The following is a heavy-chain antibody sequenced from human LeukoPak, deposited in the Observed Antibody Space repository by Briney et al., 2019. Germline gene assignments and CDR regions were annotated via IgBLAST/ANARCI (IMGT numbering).Heavy chain of an antibody. Sequence: WGSLRLSCEASGVTFSSYDMNWVRQAPGKGLEWASVIYSGDSTYYADSVKGRFTISKHNSKSTLYLQMNSLRAEGTAVYYCARVLNLYDSSGYYPRWGQGTLVTVSS. J-gene: IGHJ4*02. V-gene: IGHV3-53*04. CDR1: GVTFSSYD. CDR3: ARVLNLYDSSGYYPR. CDR2: IYSGDST. D-gene: IGHD3-22*01.